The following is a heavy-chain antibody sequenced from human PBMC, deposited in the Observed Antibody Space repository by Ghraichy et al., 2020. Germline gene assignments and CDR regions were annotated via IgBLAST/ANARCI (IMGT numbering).Heavy chain of an antibody. CDR3: ARERVKPTYYFDSSASDH. Sequence: ASVKVSCKASGYTFSDYYIHWVRQAPGQGLKWMGWINPKSGDTNYAQSFQGRVTMTTKKSIGTAYMELRRLRFGDTAVYYCARERVKPTYYFDSSASDHWGQGTLVTVS. J-gene: IGHJ4*02. D-gene: IGHD3-9*01. CDR1: GYTFSDYY. V-gene: IGHV1-2*02. CDR2: INPKSGDT.